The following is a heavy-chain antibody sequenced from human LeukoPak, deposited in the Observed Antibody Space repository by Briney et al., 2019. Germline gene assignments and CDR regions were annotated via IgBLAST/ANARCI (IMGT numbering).Heavy chain of an antibody. Sequence: PSQTLSLTCTVSGGSISSGSYYWSWIRQPAGKGLEWIGRIYTSGSTNYNPSLKSRVTISVDTSKNQFSLKLSSVTAADTAVYYCARDQECRSTSCYTDYYYMDVWGKGTTVTVSS. CDR3: ARDQECRSTSCYTDYYYMDV. D-gene: IGHD2-2*02. V-gene: IGHV4-61*02. CDR2: IYTSGST. CDR1: GGSISSGSYY. J-gene: IGHJ6*03.